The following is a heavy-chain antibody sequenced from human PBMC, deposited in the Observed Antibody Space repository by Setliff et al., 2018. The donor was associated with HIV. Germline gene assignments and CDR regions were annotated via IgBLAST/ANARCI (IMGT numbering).Heavy chain of an antibody. CDR2: ISTSSSYI. D-gene: IGHD6-19*01. Sequence: PGGSLRLSCAASGFSFSSYTMNWVRQAPGKGLEWVSSISTSSSYIYYADSVKGRFTISRDNAENSLYLQMNSLRPEDTAFYYCAKDVHIAVAAGLDHWGQGTLVTVSS. CDR3: AKDVHIAVAAGLDH. CDR1: GFSFSSYT. V-gene: IGHV3-21*04. J-gene: IGHJ4*02.